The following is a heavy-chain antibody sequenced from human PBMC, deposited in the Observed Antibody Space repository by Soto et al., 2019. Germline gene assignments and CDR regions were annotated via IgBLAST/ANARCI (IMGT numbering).Heavy chain of an antibody. J-gene: IGHJ4*02. CDR3: ARVRYYGSGSYFYFDF. D-gene: IGHD3-10*01. Sequence: ASVEIRCKACGDRVTGYYIPWVRQAPGQGLEWMGWINPNSGGTNYAQKFQGWVTISRDNAKNSLYLQMNSLRAEDTAVYYCARVRYYGSGSYFYFDFWGQGTLVNVSS. V-gene: IGHV1-2*04. CDR2: INPNSGGT. CDR1: GDRVTGYY.